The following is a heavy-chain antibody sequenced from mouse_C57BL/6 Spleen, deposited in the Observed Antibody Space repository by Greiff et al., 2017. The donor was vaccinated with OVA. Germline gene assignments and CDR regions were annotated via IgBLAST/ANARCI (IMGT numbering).Heavy chain of an antibody. Sequence: QVQLQQSGAELVRPGASVTLSCKASGYTFTDYEMHWVKQTPVHGLEWIGAIDPETGGTAYNQKFKGKATLTADKSASTAYMELSSLTSEDSAVYYCTRPGGYWYFDDWGTGTTVTVSS. V-gene: IGHV1-15*01. CDR3: TRPGGYWYFDD. D-gene: IGHD1-1*02. CDR1: GYTFTDYE. J-gene: IGHJ1*03. CDR2: IDPETGGT.